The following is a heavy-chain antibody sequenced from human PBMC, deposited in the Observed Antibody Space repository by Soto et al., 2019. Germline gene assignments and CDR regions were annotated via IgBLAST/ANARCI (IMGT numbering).Heavy chain of an antibody. Sequence: QVQLVQSGAEVKKPGASVKVSCKASGYTFTSYDINWVRQATGQGLEWMGWMNPNSGNTGYAQKFKGRVTLTRNTSISTAYMELSSLRSEDTAVYYCAREHSNSWRFDYWGQGTLVTVSS. CDR3: AREHSNSWRFDY. CDR2: MNPNSGNT. V-gene: IGHV1-8*01. J-gene: IGHJ4*02. D-gene: IGHD6-13*01. CDR1: GYTFTSYD.